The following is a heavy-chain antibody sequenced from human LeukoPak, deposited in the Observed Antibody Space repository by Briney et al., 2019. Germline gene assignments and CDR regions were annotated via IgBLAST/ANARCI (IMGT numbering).Heavy chain of an antibody. V-gene: IGHV3-30*03. CDR2: ISYDGSNK. Sequence: GGSLRLSCAASGFTFSSYGMHWVRQAPGKGLEWVAVISYDGSNKYYADSVKGRFTISRDNSKNTLYLQMNGLRAEDTAVYYCVGPDAFDICGQGTMVTVSS. CDR3: VGPDAFDI. J-gene: IGHJ3*02. CDR1: GFTFSSYG.